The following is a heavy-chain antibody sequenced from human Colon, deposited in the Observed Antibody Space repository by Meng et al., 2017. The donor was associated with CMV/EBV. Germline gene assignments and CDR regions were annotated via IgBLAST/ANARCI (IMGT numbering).Heavy chain of an antibody. CDR2: ITGSSSSI. Sequence: GGSLRLSCVASGFTFSSHEMNWVRQAPGKSPECISSITGSSSSIYYADSVKGRFTISRDNAKNSLYLQMNSLRPEDTATYYCARDLWFGEGEDYWGQGTLVTVSS. CDR3: ARDLWFGEGEDY. CDR1: GFTFSSHE. D-gene: IGHD3-10*01. J-gene: IGHJ4*02. V-gene: IGHV3-48*03.